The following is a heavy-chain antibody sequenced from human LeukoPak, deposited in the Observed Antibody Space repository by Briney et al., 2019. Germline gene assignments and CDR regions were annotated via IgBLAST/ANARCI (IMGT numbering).Heavy chain of an antibody. J-gene: IGHJ3*02. D-gene: IGHD6-19*01. CDR2: ISPHTGNT. CDR1: GYAFSRFS. V-gene: IGHV1-18*01. Sequence: ASVKVSCKASGYAFSRFSFTWLRQAPGHGLEWLGWISPHTGNTSYSEKFQGRVTMTRDPSTNTAYMELRSLKSDDTAVYYCANPSSSWHAAFDMWGQGTMVIVSS. CDR3: ANPSSSWHAAFDM.